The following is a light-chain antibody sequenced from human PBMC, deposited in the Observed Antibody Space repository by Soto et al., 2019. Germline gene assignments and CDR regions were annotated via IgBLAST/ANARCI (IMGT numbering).Light chain of an antibody. V-gene: IGKV1-9*01. J-gene: IGKJ1*01. CDR2: AAS. CDR3: QQLDSYPRT. CDR1: QDIRNY. Sequence: DIQLTQSPSFLSTSVGDRVTITCWASQDIRNYLAWYQQKPGKAPKVLIYAASTLLSGVPSRFSGSGSGTEFSLTISSLQPEDFATYYCQQLDSYPRTFGQGTKVDIK.